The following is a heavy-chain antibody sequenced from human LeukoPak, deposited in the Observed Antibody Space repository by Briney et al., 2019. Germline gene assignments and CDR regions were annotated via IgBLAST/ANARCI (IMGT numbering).Heavy chain of an antibody. Sequence: SETLSLTCTVSGGSISSSSYYWGCIRQPPGKGLEWIGSIYYSGSTHYNPSLKSRVTISVDTSKNQFSLKLSSVTAADTAVYYCARHLDGSGISSGFDPWGQGTLVTVSS. J-gene: IGHJ5*02. CDR1: GGSISSSSYY. CDR3: ARHLDGSGISSGFDP. D-gene: IGHD3-10*01. CDR2: IYYSGST. V-gene: IGHV4-39*01.